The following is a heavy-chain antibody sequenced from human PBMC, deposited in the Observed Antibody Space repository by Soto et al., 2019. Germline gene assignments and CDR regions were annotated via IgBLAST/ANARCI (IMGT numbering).Heavy chain of an antibody. CDR1: GFTFSSYS. V-gene: IGHV3-21*01. CDR3: ARFGGRFLDWEEKYYFDY. D-gene: IGHD3-3*01. CDR2: ISSSSSYI. Sequence: PGGSLRLSCAASGFTFSSYSMNWVRQAPGKGLEWVSSISSSSSYIYYADSVKGRFTISRDSAKNSLYLQMNSLRAEDTAVYYCARFGGRFLDWEEKYYFDYWGQGTLVTVSS. J-gene: IGHJ4*02.